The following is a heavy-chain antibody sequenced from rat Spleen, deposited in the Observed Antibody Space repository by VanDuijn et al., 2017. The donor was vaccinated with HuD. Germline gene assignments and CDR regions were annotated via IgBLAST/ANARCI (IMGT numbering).Heavy chain of an antibody. CDR1: GFTFNNYW. CDR2: ITNTGGST. J-gene: IGHJ2*01. D-gene: IGHD1-11*01. Sequence: EVQLVESGGGLMQPGRSLKLSCVASGFTFNNYWMTWIRQAPGKGLEWVASITNTGGSTYYPDSVKGRFTISRDTAENTLYLQMDSLRSEDTATYYCTTEGIVFDYWGQGVMVTVSS. CDR3: TTEGIVFDY. V-gene: IGHV5-31*01.